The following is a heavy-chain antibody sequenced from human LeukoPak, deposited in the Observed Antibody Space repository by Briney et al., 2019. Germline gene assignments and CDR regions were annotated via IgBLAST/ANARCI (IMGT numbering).Heavy chain of an antibody. J-gene: IGHJ4*02. CDR2: ISAYNGNT. D-gene: IGHD3-3*01. Sequence: ASVKVSCKASGYTFTSYGISWVRQAPGQGLEWMGWISAYNGNTNYAQKLQGRVTMTTDTSTSTAYMELRSLRSDDTAVYYCARGGTNYDFWSGNYDYWGQGTLATVSS. CDR3: ARGGTNYDFWSGNYDY. V-gene: IGHV1-18*01. CDR1: GYTFTSYG.